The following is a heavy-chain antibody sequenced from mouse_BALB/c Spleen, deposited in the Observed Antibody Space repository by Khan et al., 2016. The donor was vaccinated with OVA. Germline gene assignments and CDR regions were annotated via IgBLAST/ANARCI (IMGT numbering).Heavy chain of an antibody. CDR3: AGMARK. Sequence: VQLQQSGAELVKPGASVKLSCTASGFNFNDYYMHWLKQWPEQGLEWIGSINPRNGYTKYDPKFQGKSTITADTSSNTAYLQLSSLTSEDTAVKYWAGMARKWGQGTTLTVSA. CDR1: GFNFNDYY. V-gene: IGHV14-3*02. CDR2: INPRNGYT. J-gene: IGHJ2*01.